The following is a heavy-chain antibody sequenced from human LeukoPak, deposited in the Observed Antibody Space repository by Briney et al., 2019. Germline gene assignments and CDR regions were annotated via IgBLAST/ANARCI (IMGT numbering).Heavy chain of an antibody. J-gene: IGHJ4*02. V-gene: IGHV4-59*01. CDR3: ARGPTVTTTKLDY. CDR1: GGSISSYY. D-gene: IGHD4-17*01. CDR2: IYYSGST. Sequence: PSETLSLTCTVSGGSISSYYWSWIRQPPGKGLEWIGYIYYSGSTNYNPSLKSRVTISVDTSKNQFSLKLSSVTAADTAVYYCARGPTVTTTKLDYWGQGTLVTVSS.